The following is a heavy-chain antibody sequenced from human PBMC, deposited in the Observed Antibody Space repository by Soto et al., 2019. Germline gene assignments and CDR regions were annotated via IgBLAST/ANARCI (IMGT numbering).Heavy chain of an antibody. CDR3: ATGLLAIVGTTLPRDAFNI. V-gene: IGHV3-30*03. J-gene: IGHJ3*02. D-gene: IGHD1-26*01. CDR2: ISHDGSYK. CDR1: GFSFTTYV. Sequence: QVQLVESGGGVVQPGRSLRLSCAASGFSFTTYVMHWVRQAPGKGLEWVAVISHDGSYKYYGDAVKGRFTISRDTSKNAVYLEMNSLRTEDTAVYYCATGLLAIVGTTLPRDAFNIWGQGTMVTVSS.